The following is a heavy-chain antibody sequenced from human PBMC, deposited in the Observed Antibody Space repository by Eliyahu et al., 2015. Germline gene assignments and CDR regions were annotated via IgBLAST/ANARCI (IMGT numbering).Heavy chain of an antibody. CDR2: INPNSGGT. CDR3: ARERYYYDSSGYYPPTYYYYGMDV. CDR1: GYTFTGXX. Sequence: QVQLVQSGAEVKKPGASVKVSCKASGYTFTGXXMHWVRQAPGQGLEWXGWINPNSGGTNYAQKFQGWVTMTRDTSISTAYMELSRLRSDDTAVYYCARERYYYDSSGYYPPTYYYYGMDVWGQGTTVTVSS. V-gene: IGHV1-2*04. J-gene: IGHJ6*02. D-gene: IGHD3-22*01.